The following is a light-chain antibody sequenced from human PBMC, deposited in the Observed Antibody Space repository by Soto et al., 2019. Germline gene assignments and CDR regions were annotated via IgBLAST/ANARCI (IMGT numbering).Light chain of an antibody. CDR2: QIS. CDR1: QSLVHSDGNTY. CDR3: TQATHFPRT. V-gene: IGKV2-24*01. J-gene: IGKJ1*01. Sequence: DVVLTQPPLSSPVTLGQPASISCRSSQSLVHSDGNTYLSWLQQRPGQPPRLLIYQISKRFSGVPDRFSGRGAGTAFTLTISRGESEGVGVYYCTQATHFPRTCGQGTKVEIK.